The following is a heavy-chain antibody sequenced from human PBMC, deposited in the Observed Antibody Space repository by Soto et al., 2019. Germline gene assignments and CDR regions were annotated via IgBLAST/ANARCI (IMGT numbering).Heavy chain of an antibody. CDR3: AKDGGRAYSSGWYPRDAFDY. CDR1: GFTFSSYG. D-gene: IGHD6-19*01. Sequence: QVQLVESGGGVVQPGRSLRLSCAASGFTFSSYGMHWVRQAPGKGLEWVAVISYDGSNKYYADSVKGRFTISRDNSKNTLYLQMNSLRAEDTAVYYCAKDGGRAYSSGWYPRDAFDYWGQGTLVTVSS. J-gene: IGHJ4*02. CDR2: ISYDGSNK. V-gene: IGHV3-30*18.